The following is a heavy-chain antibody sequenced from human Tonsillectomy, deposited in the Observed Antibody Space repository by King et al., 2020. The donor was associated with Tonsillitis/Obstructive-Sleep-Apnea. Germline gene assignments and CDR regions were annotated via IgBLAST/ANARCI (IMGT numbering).Heavy chain of an antibody. CDR1: GYTFTNYD. D-gene: IGHD3-22*01. CDR3: ARDYYDSSGYYHGYFQH. CDR2: SRPNNGDT. J-gene: IGHJ1*01. V-gene: IGHV1-18*01. Sequence: QVQLVQSGAEVKKPGASVKVSCKASGYTFTNYDITWARQAPGQGLEWMGWSRPNNGDTNYAQKLQGRVTMTSDTFTSTAYMELRSLSSDDTAVYYCARDYYDSSGYYHGYFQHWGQGTLVTVSS.